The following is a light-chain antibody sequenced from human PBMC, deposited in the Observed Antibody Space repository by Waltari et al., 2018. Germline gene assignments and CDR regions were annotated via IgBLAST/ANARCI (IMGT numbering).Light chain of an antibody. J-gene: IGKJ4*01. V-gene: IGKV3-20*01. Sequence: EIVLTQSPGTLSLSPRERATLSCRASQTVRTTYLAWYHQKPGQAPTLLIYGASSRATGIPDRFSGSGSGTDFSLTISSLEPEDFAVYYCQQYDISPLTFGGGTKVEIK. CDR2: GAS. CDR1: QTVRTTY. CDR3: QQYDISPLT.